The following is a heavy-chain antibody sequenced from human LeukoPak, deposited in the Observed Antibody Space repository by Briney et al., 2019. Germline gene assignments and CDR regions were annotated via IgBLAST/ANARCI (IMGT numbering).Heavy chain of an antibody. Sequence: PSETLSLTCTVSGYSISSGYYWGWIRQPPGKGLEWIGRLYTSGSTNYNPSLKSRVTMSVDTSKNQFSLKLTPVTAADTAVYYCASGSGSYSHWFDPWGQGILVTVSS. J-gene: IGHJ5*02. CDR2: LYTSGST. CDR1: GYSISSGYY. V-gene: IGHV4-38-2*02. D-gene: IGHD3-10*01. CDR3: ASGSGSYSHWFDP.